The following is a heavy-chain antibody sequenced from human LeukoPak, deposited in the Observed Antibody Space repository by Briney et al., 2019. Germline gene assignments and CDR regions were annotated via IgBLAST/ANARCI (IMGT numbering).Heavy chain of an antibody. Sequence: GGSLRLSCAASGFTFSSYGMHWVRQAPGKGLEGVAVISYDGSNTYYADSVKGRFTISRDNAKNSLYLQMNSLRAEDTAVYYCARDRRPSSIQPSPQVTDYWGQGTLVTVSS. V-gene: IGHV3-30*03. CDR2: ISYDGSNT. CDR1: GFTFSSYG. J-gene: IGHJ4*02. D-gene: IGHD5-18*01. CDR3: ARDRRPSSIQPSPQVTDY.